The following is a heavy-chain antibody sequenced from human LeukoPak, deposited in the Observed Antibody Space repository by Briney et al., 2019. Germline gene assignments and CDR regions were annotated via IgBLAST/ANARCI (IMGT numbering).Heavy chain of an antibody. Sequence: GGSLRLSCAASGFTFSSYAMSWVRQAPGKGLEWVSAISGSGGSTYYADSVKGRFTISRDNAKNTLYLQMNSLRAEDTAVYYCARSGYSYGQSYPPDYWGQGTLVTVSS. CDR2: ISGSGGST. J-gene: IGHJ4*02. CDR3: ARSGYSYGQSYPPDY. CDR1: GFTFSSYA. V-gene: IGHV3-23*01. D-gene: IGHD5-18*01.